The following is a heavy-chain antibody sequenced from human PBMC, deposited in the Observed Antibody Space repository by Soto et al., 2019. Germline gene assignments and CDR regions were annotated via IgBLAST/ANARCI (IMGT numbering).Heavy chain of an antibody. Sequence: SETLSLTCAVYGGSFSSYYWGWIRQPPGKGLEWIGSIYYSGSTYYNPSLKSRVTISVDTSKNQFSLKLSSVTAADTAVYYCARRPSIAAAGIPAYYYYYYGMDVWGQGTTVTVSS. CDR1: GGSFSSYY. V-gene: IGHV4-39*01. CDR2: IYYSGST. J-gene: IGHJ6*02. CDR3: ARRPSIAAAGIPAYYYYYYGMDV. D-gene: IGHD6-13*01.